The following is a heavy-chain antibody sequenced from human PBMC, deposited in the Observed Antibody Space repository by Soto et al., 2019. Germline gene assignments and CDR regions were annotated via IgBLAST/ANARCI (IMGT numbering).Heavy chain of an antibody. CDR3: ARAGVTHGFDY. D-gene: IGHD2-8*01. V-gene: IGHV3-74*03. CDR1: GFTFSSYW. Sequence: EVQLVESGGGLVQPGGTLRLSCAASGFTFSSYWMHWVRQAPGKGLVWVSRIDSDETVTTYADSVKGRFTISRDNAKNTLDLQMNSLRAEDTAVYYCARAGVTHGFDYWGQGVLVTVSS. CDR2: IDSDETVT. J-gene: IGHJ4*02.